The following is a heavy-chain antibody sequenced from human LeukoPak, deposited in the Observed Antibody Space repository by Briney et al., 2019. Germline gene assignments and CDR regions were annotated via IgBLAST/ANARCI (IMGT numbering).Heavy chain of an antibody. CDR1: GFTFGSYA. V-gene: IGHV3-23*01. CDR2: VRGGGDNI. CDR3: AKEFFGSGNSFNGVFDS. Sequence: GGPLRLSCAASGFTFGSYAMSWVRQAPGKGLEWVSSVRGGGDNIQYAVSVKGRFTISRDNSNKTLHLQMNNLRVDDTAVYYCAKEFFGSGNSFNGVFDSWGQGALVTVSS. J-gene: IGHJ4*02. D-gene: IGHD3-10*01.